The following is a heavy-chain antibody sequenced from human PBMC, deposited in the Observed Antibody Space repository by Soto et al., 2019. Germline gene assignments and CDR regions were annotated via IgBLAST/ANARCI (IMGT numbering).Heavy chain of an antibody. CDR1: GFTFSSYA. J-gene: IGHJ5*02. CDR3: AKTHYDYIWGSYRYNWFDP. D-gene: IGHD3-16*02. V-gene: IGHV3-23*01. CDR2: ISGSGGST. Sequence: GSLRLSCAASGFTFSSYAMSWVRQAPGKGLEWVSAISGSGGSTYYADSVKGRFTISRDNSKNTLYLQMNSLRAEDTAVYYCAKTHYDYIWGSYRYNWFDPWGQGTLVTVSS.